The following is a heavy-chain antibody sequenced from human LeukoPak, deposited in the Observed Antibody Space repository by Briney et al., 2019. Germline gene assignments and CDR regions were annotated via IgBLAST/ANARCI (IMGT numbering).Heavy chain of an antibody. Sequence: PSETLSLTCTVSGGSISSYYWSWIPQPPGKGLEYIGYIYYSGSTNYNPSLKSRVTIAVDTSKNQFSLKVSSVTAADTAVYYCARDPAHDDVWGYYFDSWGQGTLVTVSS. CDR1: GGSISSYY. CDR3: ARDPAHDDVWGYYFDS. J-gene: IGHJ4*02. V-gene: IGHV4-59*12. CDR2: IYYSGST. D-gene: IGHD3-16*01.